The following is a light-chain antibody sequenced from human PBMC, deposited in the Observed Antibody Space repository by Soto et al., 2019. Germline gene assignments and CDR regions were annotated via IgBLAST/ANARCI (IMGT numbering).Light chain of an antibody. J-gene: IGLJ1*01. CDR1: TSNIGNNY. V-gene: IGLV1-51*02. CDR2: ENN. Sequence: QSVLTQPPSVSAAPGQKVTISCSGSTSNIGNNYVSWYQQLPGTAPKLLIYENNKRPSGIPDRFSGSKSGTSATLGITGLQTGDEADYYCGTWDSSLSAGNYDFGSGTKVTVL. CDR3: GTWDSSLSAGNYD.